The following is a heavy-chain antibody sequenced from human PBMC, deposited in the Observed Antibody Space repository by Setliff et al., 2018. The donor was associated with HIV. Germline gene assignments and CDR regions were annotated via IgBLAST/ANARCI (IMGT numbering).Heavy chain of an antibody. J-gene: IGHJ3*01. CDR3: ATGRHYYDSSDYPANPFDV. Sequence: SVKVSCKASGGTFINSAFTWVRQAPGQGLEWMGSIIPIFNTGNYAQKFRNRVTITADESTSTAYMELSGLRSEDTAAYFCATGRHYYDSSDYPANPFDVWGQGTMVTVSS. V-gene: IGHV1-69*13. CDR2: IIPIFNTG. D-gene: IGHD3-22*01. CDR1: GGTFINSA.